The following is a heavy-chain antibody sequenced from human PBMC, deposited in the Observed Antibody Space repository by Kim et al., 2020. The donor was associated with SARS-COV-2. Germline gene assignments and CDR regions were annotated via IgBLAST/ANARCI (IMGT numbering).Heavy chain of an antibody. V-gene: IGHV4-59*13. CDR2: IYYSGST. CDR1: GGSISSYY. J-gene: IGHJ4*01. CDR3: ARVDSSSWYPFDY. Sequence: SETLSLTCTVSGGSISSYYWSWIRQPPGKGLEWIGYIYYSGSTNYNPSLKSRVTISVDTSKNQFSLKLSSVTAADTAVYYCARVDSSSWYPFDYWGQGTLVTVS. D-gene: IGHD6-13*01.